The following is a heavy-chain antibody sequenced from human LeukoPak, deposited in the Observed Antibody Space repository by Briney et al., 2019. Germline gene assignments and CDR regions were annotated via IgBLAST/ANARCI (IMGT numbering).Heavy chain of an antibody. CDR3: ARDTGDGALDF. CDR1: GFTFGSCW. J-gene: IGHJ4*02. D-gene: IGHD4/OR15-4a*01. CDR2: IKGDGSEK. Sequence: GGSLRLSCAASGFTFGSCWMSWVRRAPGKGLEWVANIKGDGSEKYYVGSVKGQFTISRDNAKNSLYLQMNSLRAEDTAVYFCARDTGDGALDFWGRGTLVTVSS. V-gene: IGHV3-7*01.